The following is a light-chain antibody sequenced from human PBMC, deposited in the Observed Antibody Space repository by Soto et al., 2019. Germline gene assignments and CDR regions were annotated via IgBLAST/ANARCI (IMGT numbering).Light chain of an antibody. Sequence: IVMTQSPATLSVSPGERATLSCRASQGVSSNLAWYQQKPGQAPRLLISGASTRATGIPARFSGSGSGTEFTLTISSLQSEDFAVYYCQQYNNWWTFGQGTKVEIK. CDR1: QGVSSN. V-gene: IGKV3-15*01. CDR3: QQYNNWWT. CDR2: GAS. J-gene: IGKJ1*01.